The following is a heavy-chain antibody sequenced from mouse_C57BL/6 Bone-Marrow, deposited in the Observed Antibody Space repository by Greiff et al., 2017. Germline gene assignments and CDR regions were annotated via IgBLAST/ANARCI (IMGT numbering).Heavy chain of an antibody. Sequence: VQLQQPGAELVKPGASVKISCKASGYTFTSYWITWVKQRPGQGLEWIGDIYPGSGSTNYNEKFKSKATLTVDTSSSTAYMQLSSLTSEDSAVYDCARPYYSNYWYFDVWGTGTTVTVSS. CDR1: GYTFTSYW. CDR3: ARPYYSNYWYFDV. CDR2: IYPGSGST. V-gene: IGHV1-55*01. J-gene: IGHJ1*03. D-gene: IGHD2-5*01.